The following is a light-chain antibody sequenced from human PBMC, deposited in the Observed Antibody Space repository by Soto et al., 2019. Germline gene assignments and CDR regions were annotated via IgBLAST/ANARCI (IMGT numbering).Light chain of an antibody. J-gene: IGLJ2*01. CDR1: SSDVGGYNY. Sequence: QAVVTQPPSASGSPGQSVTISCAGTSSDVGGYNYVSWYQQHPGKAPRLMIYEVTKRPSGVPDRFSGSKSGNTASLTVSGLQAEDEADYYCSSYVGGNNLVFGGGTKVTVL. V-gene: IGLV2-8*01. CDR3: SSYVGGNNLV. CDR2: EVT.